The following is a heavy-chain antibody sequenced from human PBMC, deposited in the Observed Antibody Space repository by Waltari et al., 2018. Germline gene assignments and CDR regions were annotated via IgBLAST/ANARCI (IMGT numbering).Heavy chain of an antibody. Sequence: QLQLQESGPGLVKPSETLSLTCTVSGGSISSSSYYWGWIRQPPGKGLEWIGRIYYSGGTSDNRCLKSRVTISVDTSKNQLDRKRSYVTAADTAVYDGASHRGGLGAFDIWGQGTMVTVSS. CDR2: IYYSGGT. D-gene: IGHD3-16*01. J-gene: IGHJ3*02. CDR3: ASHRGGLGAFDI. CDR1: GGSISSSSYY. V-gene: IGHV4-39*01.